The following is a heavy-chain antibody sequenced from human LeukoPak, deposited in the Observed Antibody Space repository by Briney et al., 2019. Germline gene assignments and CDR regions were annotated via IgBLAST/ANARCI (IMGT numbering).Heavy chain of an antibody. CDR2: IYYSGSA. CDR3: ARDDGY. CDR1: GVSISRGGYY. J-gene: IGHJ4*02. Sequence: SQTLSLTCTVSGVSISRGGYYWGWSRQHPGKGLEWIGYIYYSGSAYYNPSLKSRVTISVDTSKNQFSLKLSSVTAADTAVYYCARDDGYWGQGTLVTVSS. V-gene: IGHV4-31*03.